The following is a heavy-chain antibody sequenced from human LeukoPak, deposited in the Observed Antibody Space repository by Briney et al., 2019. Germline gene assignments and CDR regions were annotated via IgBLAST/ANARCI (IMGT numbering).Heavy chain of an antibody. CDR3: AREERDGYNYYWYFDL. CDR1: GFTFSNYN. Sequence: GGSLRLSCAASGFTFSNYNMHWVRQAPGKGLEWVSSISSSSSYIYYADSVKGRFTISRDNAKNSLYLQMNSLRAEDTAVYYCAREERDGYNYYWYFDLWSRGTLVTVSS. CDR2: ISSSSSYI. J-gene: IGHJ2*01. V-gene: IGHV3-21*01. D-gene: IGHD5-24*01.